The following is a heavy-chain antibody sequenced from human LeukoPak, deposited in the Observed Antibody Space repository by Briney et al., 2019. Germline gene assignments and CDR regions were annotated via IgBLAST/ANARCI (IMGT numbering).Heavy chain of an antibody. Sequence: ASVKVSCKASGYTFTRSGISWVRQAPGQGLEGMGWISAYNGNTIYAQKFQGRVTMTTDTSTSTAYMELRSLKSDDTAVYYCARDSAYGGNSGRDLDPWGQGTLSPSPQ. V-gene: IGHV1-18*01. CDR1: GYTFTRSG. CDR3: ARDSAYGGNSGRDLDP. J-gene: IGHJ5*02. D-gene: IGHD4-23*01. CDR2: ISAYNGNT.